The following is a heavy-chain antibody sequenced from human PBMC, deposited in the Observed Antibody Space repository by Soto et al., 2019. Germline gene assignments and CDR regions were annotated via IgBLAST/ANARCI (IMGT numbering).Heavy chain of an antibody. CDR3: ASTLVSGSDKPFDY. CDR1: GYNFTSYY. Sequence: SVRFSGRAAGYNFTSYYMQCVRQAPGQGLEWMGIINPSGGSTSYAQKFQGRVTMTRDTSTSTVYMELSSLRSEDTAVYYCASTLVSGSDKPFDYWGQGTLVTVSS. J-gene: IGHJ4*02. V-gene: IGHV1-46*01. D-gene: IGHD3-10*01. CDR2: INPSGGST.